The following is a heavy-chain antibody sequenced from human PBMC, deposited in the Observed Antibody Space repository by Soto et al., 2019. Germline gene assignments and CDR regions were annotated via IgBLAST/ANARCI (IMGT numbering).Heavy chain of an antibody. D-gene: IGHD1-1*01. Sequence: SGPTLVNPTQTLTLTCTFSGFSLSTSGMCVSWIRQPPGKALEWLARIDWDDDKYYSTSLKTRLTISKDTSKNQVVLTMTNMDTVDTATYYCARLGVEMAVQDVWGQGTTVTVSS. CDR2: IDWDDDK. V-gene: IGHV2-70*11. CDR1: GFSLSTSGMC. J-gene: IGHJ6*02. CDR3: ARLGVEMAVQDV.